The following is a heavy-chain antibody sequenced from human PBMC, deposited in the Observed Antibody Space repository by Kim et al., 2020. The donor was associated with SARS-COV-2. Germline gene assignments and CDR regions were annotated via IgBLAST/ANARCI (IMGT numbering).Heavy chain of an antibody. J-gene: IGHJ6*03. CDR2: ISSSSSYI. Sequence: GGSLRLSCAASGFTFSSYSMNWVRQAPGKGLEWVSSISSSSSYIYYADSVKGRFTISRDNAKNSLYLQMNSLRAEDTAVYYCARYGLLGGGAIMDVWGKGTTVTVSS. V-gene: IGHV3-21*01. CDR3: ARYGLLGGGAIMDV. CDR1: GFTFSSYS. D-gene: IGHD1-26*01.